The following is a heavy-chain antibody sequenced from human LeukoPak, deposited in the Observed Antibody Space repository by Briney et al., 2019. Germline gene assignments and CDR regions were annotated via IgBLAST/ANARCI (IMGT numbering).Heavy chain of an antibody. V-gene: IGHV3-30*04. D-gene: IGHD3-3*01. Sequence: GRSLRLSCAASGFTFSSYAMHWVRQAPGKGLEWVAVISYDGSNKYYADSVKGRFTISRDNSKNTLYLQMNSLRAEDTAVYYCARSQPIFGVVISRGQWFDPWGQGTLVTVSS. CDR2: ISYDGSNK. J-gene: IGHJ5*02. CDR3: ARSQPIFGVVISRGQWFDP. CDR1: GFTFSSYA.